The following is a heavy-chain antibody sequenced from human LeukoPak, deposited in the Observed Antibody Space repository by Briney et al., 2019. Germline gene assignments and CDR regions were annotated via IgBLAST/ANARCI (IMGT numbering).Heavy chain of an antibody. Sequence: GGSLRLSCAASGFTFSGSAIHWVRQSFGKGLEWIGHIDKEKNSYATASAYAVSVEGRFTVSRDDSKYMAFLQMSGLKTEDTALYFCTRDSGTYNWLDPWGQGTLVTVSS. D-gene: IGHD1-26*01. V-gene: IGHV3-73*01. CDR2: IDKEKNSYATAS. CDR1: GFTFSGSA. CDR3: TRDSGTYNWLDP. J-gene: IGHJ5*02.